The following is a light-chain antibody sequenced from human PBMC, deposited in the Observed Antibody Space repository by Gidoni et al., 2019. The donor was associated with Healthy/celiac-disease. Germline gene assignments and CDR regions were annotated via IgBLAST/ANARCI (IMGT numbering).Light chain of an antibody. Sequence: DIQMPQSPSPLSASVGDSGPITSRASQSISSSLACYQQKPGKAPKLLTYKASSIESGVPARFSGRGSGTEFTLTISSLQPDDFANYYSQQSATFGQGTKVEIK. CDR3: QQSAT. V-gene: IGKV1-5*03. J-gene: IGKJ1*01. CDR1: QSISSS. CDR2: KAS.